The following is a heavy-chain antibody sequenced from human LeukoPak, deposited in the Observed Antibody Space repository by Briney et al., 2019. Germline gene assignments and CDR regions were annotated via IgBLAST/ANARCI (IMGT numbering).Heavy chain of an antibody. J-gene: IGHJ4*02. V-gene: IGHV1-2*02. Sequence: ASVKVSCKASGYTFTGYYMHWVRQAPGQGLEWMGWINPNSGGTNYAQKFQGRVTMTRDTSISTAYMELSRLRSDDTAVYYCARYLTSIAARRIFDYWGQGTLVTVSS. CDR2: INPNSGGT. CDR1: GYTFTGYY. CDR3: ARYLTSIAARRIFDY. D-gene: IGHD6-6*01.